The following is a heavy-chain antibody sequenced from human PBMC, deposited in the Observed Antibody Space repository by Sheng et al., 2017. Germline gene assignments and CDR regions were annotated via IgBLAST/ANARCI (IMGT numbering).Heavy chain of an antibody. V-gene: IGHV3-30*02. CDR1: GFIFSSYG. CDR3: AKDQGYSGGWYADY. D-gene: IGHD6-19*01. CDR2: IRYDGGSE. J-gene: IGHJ4*02. Sequence: QVQLIESGGGVVQPGGSLRLSCAASGFIFSSYGMHWVRQAPSKGLEWLSFIRYDGGSEYYADSVKGRFTISRDNSKNTVYLQMNSLRAEDTAVYFCAKDQGYSGGWYADYWGQGTPGXRLL.